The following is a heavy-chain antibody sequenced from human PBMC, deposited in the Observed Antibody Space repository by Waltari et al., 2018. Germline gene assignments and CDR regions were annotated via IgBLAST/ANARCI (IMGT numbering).Heavy chain of an antibody. CDR2: IFWDDAK. V-gene: IGHV2-5*02. J-gene: IGHJ4*02. D-gene: IGHD2-2*01. CDR1: GFSLSTSGVG. CDR3: AHLYCSSTTCHLFDY. Sequence: QITLKESGPTLVKPTQTLTLTCTFSGFSLSTSGVGVGWSRQPPGKDLSLLTPIFWDDAKRYSPSLKSRLTITNDTSKNQVVLAMTNMAPADTATYYCAHLYCSSTTCHLFDYWGQGTLVTVSS.